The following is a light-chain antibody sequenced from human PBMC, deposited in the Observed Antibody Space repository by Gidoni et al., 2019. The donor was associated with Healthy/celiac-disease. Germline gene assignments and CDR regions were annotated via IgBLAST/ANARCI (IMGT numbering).Light chain of an antibody. Sequence: DIQMTQSPSSLSASVGDRVTITCRASQSISSYLNWYQQKPGKAPKLLIYAASSVQSGVPSRFSGSGSETDFTLTISSLQPEDFATYYCQQSYSTPLTFGGGTKVEIK. CDR3: QQSYSTPLT. CDR1: QSISSY. J-gene: IGKJ4*01. CDR2: AAS. V-gene: IGKV1-39*01.